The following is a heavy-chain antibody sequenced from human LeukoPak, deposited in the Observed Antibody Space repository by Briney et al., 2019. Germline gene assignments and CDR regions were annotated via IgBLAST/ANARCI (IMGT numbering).Heavy chain of an antibody. Sequence: SETLSLTCTVSGGSISSNTYYWGWIRQPPGKGLEWIGSIYYSGSTYYNPSLKSRVTISVDTSKNQFSLKLSSVTAADTAVYYCARTLVAARHQRGYPKYYFDYWGQGTLVTVSS. D-gene: IGHD6-6*01. V-gene: IGHV4-39*07. J-gene: IGHJ4*02. CDR3: ARTLVAARHQRGYPKYYFDY. CDR1: GGSISSNTYY. CDR2: IYYSGST.